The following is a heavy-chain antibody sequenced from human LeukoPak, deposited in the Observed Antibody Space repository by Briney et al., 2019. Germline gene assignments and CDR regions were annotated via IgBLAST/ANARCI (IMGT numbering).Heavy chain of an antibody. J-gene: IGHJ4*02. CDR1: GFTFSNYC. D-gene: IGHD6-19*01. CDR3: ARDGSGYSSGWYHYSDY. Sequence: GGSPRPSCAASGFTFSNYCMNWVRQAPGKGLEWVSYISSSSSTIYYADSVKGRFTISRDNAKNSLYLQMNSLRDEDTAVYYCARDGSGYSSGWYHYSDYWGQGTLVTVSS. V-gene: IGHV3-48*02. CDR2: ISSSSSTI.